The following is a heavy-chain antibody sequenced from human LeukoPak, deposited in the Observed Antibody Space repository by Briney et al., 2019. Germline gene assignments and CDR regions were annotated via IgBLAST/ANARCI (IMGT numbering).Heavy chain of an antibody. CDR2: IDWDDDK. V-gene: IGHV2-70*11. Sequence: SGPALVKPTQTLTLTCTFSGFSLCTSGMCVSWIRQPPGKALEWLARIDWDDDKYYSTSLKTRLTISKDTSKNQVVLTMTNMDPVDTATYYCARSTRGYSYGYDSDYWGQGTLVTVSS. D-gene: IGHD5-18*01. J-gene: IGHJ4*02. CDR1: GFSLCTSGMC. CDR3: ARSTRGYSYGYDSDY.